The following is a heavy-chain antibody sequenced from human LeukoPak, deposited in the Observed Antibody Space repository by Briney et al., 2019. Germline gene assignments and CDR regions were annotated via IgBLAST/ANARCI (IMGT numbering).Heavy chain of an antibody. Sequence: SSETLSLTCAVYGGSFSGYYWSWIRQPPGKGLEWIREINHSGSTNYNPSLKSRVTISVDTSKNQLSLKLSSVTAADTAVYYCARVLLIYYYGMDVWGQGTTVTVSS. V-gene: IGHV4-34*01. CDR3: ARVLLIYYYGMDV. CDR2: INHSGST. D-gene: IGHD2-8*01. J-gene: IGHJ6*02. CDR1: GGSFSGYY.